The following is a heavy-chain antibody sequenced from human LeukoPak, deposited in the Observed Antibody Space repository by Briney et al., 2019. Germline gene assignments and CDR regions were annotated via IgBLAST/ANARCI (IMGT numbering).Heavy chain of an antibody. D-gene: IGHD3-10*02. V-gene: IGHV3-7*01. J-gene: IGHJ6*04. CDR2: LKQDGTER. CDR1: GFTFSSYW. CDR3: AELGITMIGGV. Sequence: GGSLRLSCEASGFTFSSYWMTWVRQAPGKGLERVANLKQDGTERYYLDSVKGRFTISRDNAKNSLYLQMNSLRAEDTAVYYCAELGITMIGGVWGKGTTVTISS.